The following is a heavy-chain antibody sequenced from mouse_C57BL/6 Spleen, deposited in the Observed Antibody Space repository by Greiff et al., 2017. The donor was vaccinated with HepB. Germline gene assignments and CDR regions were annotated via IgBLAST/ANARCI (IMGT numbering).Heavy chain of an antibody. CDR1: GYTFTSYW. CDR2: IHPNSGST. V-gene: IGHV1-64*01. D-gene: IGHD1-1*01. Sequence: VQLQQSGAELVKPGASVKLSCKASGYTFTSYWMHWVKQRPGQGLEWIGMIHPNSGSTNYNEKFKSKATLTVDKSSSTAYMQLSSLTSEDSAVYYWARRTAVGGYAMDYWGQGTSVTVSS. CDR3: ARRTAVGGYAMDY. J-gene: IGHJ4*01.